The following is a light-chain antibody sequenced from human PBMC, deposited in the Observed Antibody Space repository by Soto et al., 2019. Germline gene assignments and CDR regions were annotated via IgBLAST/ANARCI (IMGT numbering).Light chain of an antibody. V-gene: IGKV1-33*01. CDR1: QDITNY. Sequence: DIQMTQSPSSLSASVGDRVTITCQASQDITNYLNWYQQKPGKAPKLLIYDASHLETGVPSRFSGSGSVTDFTFTISSLQPEDFATYYCQQYDNLPRLTFGGGTRVEIK. CDR2: DAS. J-gene: IGKJ4*01. CDR3: QQYDNLPRLT.